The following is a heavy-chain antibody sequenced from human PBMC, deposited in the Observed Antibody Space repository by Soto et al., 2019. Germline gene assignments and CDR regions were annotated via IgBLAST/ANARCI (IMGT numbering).Heavy chain of an antibody. CDR2: INAGNGNT. J-gene: IGHJ4*02. CDR3: ARETRSGYCSGGSCHYYFDY. V-gene: IGHV1-3*01. D-gene: IGHD2-15*01. Sequence: ASVKVSCKASGYTFTSYAMHWVRQAPGQRLEWMGWINAGNGNTKYSQKFQGRVTITRDTSASTAYMELSSLRSEDTAVYYCARETRSGYCSGGSCHYYFDYWGQGTLVTVSS. CDR1: GYTFTSYA.